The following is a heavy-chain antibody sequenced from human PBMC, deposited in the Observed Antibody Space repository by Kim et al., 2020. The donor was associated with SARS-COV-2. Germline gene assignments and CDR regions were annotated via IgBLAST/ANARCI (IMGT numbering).Heavy chain of an antibody. CDR3: ARARLGPPSFKYFDL. D-gene: IGHD1-26*01. V-gene: IGHV3-72*01. CDR1: GFTFSDHY. Sequence: GGSLRLSCAGSGFTFSDHYIDWVRQAPGKGPEWVGRIRNKANSYATEYAASVEGRFTISRDDSKNSMYLQMDSLKTEDTAVYYCARARLGPPSFKYFDLWGRGTLVTVSS. J-gene: IGHJ2*01. CDR2: IRNKANSYAT.